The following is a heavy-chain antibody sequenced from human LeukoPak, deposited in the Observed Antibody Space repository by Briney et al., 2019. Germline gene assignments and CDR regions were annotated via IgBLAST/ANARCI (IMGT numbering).Heavy chain of an antibody. Sequence: SQTLSLTCTVSGGSISSGSYYWSWIRQPAGKGLEWIGRIYTSGSTNYNPSLKSRVTISVDTSKNQFSLKLSSVTAADTAEYYCARGTTVTNYYYYYMDVWGKGTTVTISS. D-gene: IGHD4-17*01. CDR2: IYTSGST. V-gene: IGHV4-61*02. CDR1: GGSISSGSYY. CDR3: ARGTTVTNYYYYYMDV. J-gene: IGHJ6*03.